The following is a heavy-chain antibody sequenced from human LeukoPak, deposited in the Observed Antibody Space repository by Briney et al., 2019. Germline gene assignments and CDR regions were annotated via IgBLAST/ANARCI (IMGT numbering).Heavy chain of an antibody. CDR1: GFTFGDYA. J-gene: IGHJ4*02. D-gene: IGHD3-16*02. Sequence: GGSLRLSCTASGFTFGDYAMSWFRQAPGKGLEWVGFIRSKAYGGTTEYAASVKGRFTISRDDSKSIAYLQMNSLKTEDTAVYYCTRDLTDYDYVWGSYRPLGGFDYRGQGTLVTVSS. CDR2: IRSKAYGGTT. V-gene: IGHV3-49*03. CDR3: TRDLTDYDYVWGSYRPLGGFDY.